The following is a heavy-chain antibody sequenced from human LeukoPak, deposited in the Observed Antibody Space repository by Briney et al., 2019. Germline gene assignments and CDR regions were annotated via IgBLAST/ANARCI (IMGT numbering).Heavy chain of an antibody. Sequence: QPGGSLRLSCAASGFTFSSYAMSWVRQAPRKGRGSVSAISGSGGSTYYADSVKGRFNISRDNSKNTLYLQMNSLRAEDTAVYYCAKDGWIQLWAPYYFDYWGQGTLVTVSS. D-gene: IGHD5-18*01. J-gene: IGHJ4*02. CDR1: GFTFSSYA. CDR2: ISGSGGST. CDR3: AKDGWIQLWAPYYFDY. V-gene: IGHV3-23*01.